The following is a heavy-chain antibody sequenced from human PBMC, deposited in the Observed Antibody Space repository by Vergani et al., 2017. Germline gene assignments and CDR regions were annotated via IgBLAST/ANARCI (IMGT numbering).Heavy chain of an antibody. D-gene: IGHD6-13*01. V-gene: IGHV3-23*01. CDR1: GFTFSSYA. Sequence: EVQLLESGGGLVQPGGSLRLSCAASGFTFSSYAMSWVRQAPGKGLEWVSAISGSGGSTYYADSVKGRFTISRDNSKNTLYLQMNSLRAEDTAVYYCARDRYSSSWYWGDFDYWGQGTLVTVSS. J-gene: IGHJ4*02. CDR2: ISGSGGST. CDR3: ARDRYSSSWYWGDFDY.